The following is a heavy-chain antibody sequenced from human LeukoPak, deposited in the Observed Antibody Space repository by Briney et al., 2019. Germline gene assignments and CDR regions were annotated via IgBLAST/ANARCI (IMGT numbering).Heavy chain of an antibody. CDR2: IYYSGST. D-gene: IGHD2-21*02. J-gene: IGHJ4*02. CDR1: GGSISSGGYY. Sequence: PSETLSLTCTVSGGSISSGGYYWSWIRQHPGKGLEWIGYIYYSGSTYYNPSLKSRVTISVDTSKNQFSLKLSSVTAADTAVYYCARRAYCGGDCYFHFDYWGQGTLVTVSS. V-gene: IGHV4-31*03. CDR3: ARRAYCGGDCYFHFDY.